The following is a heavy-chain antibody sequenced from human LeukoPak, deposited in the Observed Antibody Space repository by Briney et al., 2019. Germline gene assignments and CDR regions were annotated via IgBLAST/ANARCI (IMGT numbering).Heavy chain of an antibody. J-gene: IGHJ5*02. V-gene: IGHV1-69*04. CDR2: IIPIFGIA. Sequence: SVTVSFKSSGGTFSSYAISWVRQPPGQGLEWMGRIIPIFGIANYAQKFQGRVTITADKSTNTAYMELSSLRSEDTAVYYCARVGTPRILRFLEWRGEDWFDPWGQGTLVTVSS. CDR3: ARVGTPRILRFLEWRGEDWFDP. D-gene: IGHD3-3*01. CDR1: GGTFSSYA.